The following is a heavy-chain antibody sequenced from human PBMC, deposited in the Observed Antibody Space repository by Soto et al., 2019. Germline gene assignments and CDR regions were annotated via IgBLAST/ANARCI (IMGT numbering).Heavy chain of an antibody. D-gene: IGHD3-10*01. V-gene: IGHV1-3*05. CDR2: INAGNGNT. CDR1: GYTLTSYA. CDR3: ARGTGSGMDV. J-gene: IGHJ6*02. Sequence: QVQLVQSGAEEKKPGASVKVSCKASGYTLTSYAMNWVRQAPGQRLEWMGWINAGNGNTKYSQKFQGRVTITRDTPASTAYMELSSLRSEDTAVYYCARGTGSGMDVWGQGTTVTVSS.